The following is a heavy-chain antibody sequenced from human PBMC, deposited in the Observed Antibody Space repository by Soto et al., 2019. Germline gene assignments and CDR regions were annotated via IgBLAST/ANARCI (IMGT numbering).Heavy chain of an antibody. J-gene: IGHJ4*02. V-gene: IGHV4-31*03. CDR1: GGSISSGGYY. D-gene: IGHD6-13*01. CDR3: ARGARIAAARTLDY. CDR2: IYYSGST. Sequence: LSLTCTVSGGSISSGGYYWSWIRQHPGKGLEWIGYIYYSGSTYYNPSLKSRVTISVDTSKNQFSLKLSSVTAADTAVYYCARGARIAAARTLDYWGQGTLVTVSS.